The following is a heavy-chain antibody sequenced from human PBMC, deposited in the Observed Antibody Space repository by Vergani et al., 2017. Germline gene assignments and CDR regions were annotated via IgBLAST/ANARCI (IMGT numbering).Heavy chain of an antibody. CDR1: GGTFSSYA. Sequence: QVQLVQSGAEVKKPGSSVKVSCKASGGTFSSYAISWVRQAPGQGLEWMGGIIPIFGTANYAQKFQGRVTITADESTSTAYMELSSLRSEDTAVYYCARWGLVIVGAGMGAFDIWGQGTTVTVSS. D-gene: IGHD1-26*01. CDR3: ARWGLVIVGAGMGAFDI. J-gene: IGHJ3*02. CDR2: IIPIFGTA. V-gene: IGHV1-69*01.